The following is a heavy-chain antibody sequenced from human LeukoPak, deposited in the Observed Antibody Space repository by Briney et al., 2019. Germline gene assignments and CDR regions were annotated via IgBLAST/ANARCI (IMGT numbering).Heavy chain of an antibody. J-gene: IGHJ4*02. V-gene: IGHV4-30-4*08. CDR1: GGSISSGDYY. CDR2: IYYSGST. CDR3: ARVGLELLLAY. D-gene: IGHD1-7*01. Sequence: SETLSLTCTVSGGSISSGDYYWSWIRQPPGKGLEWIGYIYYSGSTYYNPSLKSRVTISVDTSKNQFSLKLSPVTAADTAVYYCARVGLELLLAYWGQGTLVTVSS.